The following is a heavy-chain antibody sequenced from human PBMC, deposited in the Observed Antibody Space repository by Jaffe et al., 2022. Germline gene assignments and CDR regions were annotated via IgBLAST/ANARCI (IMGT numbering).Heavy chain of an antibody. D-gene: IGHD2-21*01. CDR3: ANGGAVGQRYSSASRTYRPFDF. J-gene: IGHJ4*02. CDR2: LNPRNGAT. CDR1: GYTFTDFY. V-gene: IGHV1-2*06. Sequence: QVQLVQSGAEMKTPGASVKVSCKTSGYTFTDFYVHWVRQAPGQGLEWLGRLNPRNGATIYAQKFLDRITMTGDASIITAYMDLSNLRSDDTAVYFCANGGAVGQRYSSASRTYRPFDFWGQGTLITVSS.